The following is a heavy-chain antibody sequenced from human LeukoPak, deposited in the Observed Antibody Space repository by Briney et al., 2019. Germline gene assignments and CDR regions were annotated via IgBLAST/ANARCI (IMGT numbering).Heavy chain of an antibody. J-gene: IGHJ4*02. CDR1: GYTFTSYY. CDR2: INPNSGGT. V-gene: IGHV1-2*02. D-gene: IGHD3-10*01. CDR3: ARGRLWFGELFDY. Sequence: ASVKVSCKASGYTFTSYYMHWVRQAPGQGLEWMGWINPNSGGTNYAQKFQGRVTMTRDTSISTAYMELSRLRSDDTAVYYCARGRLWFGELFDYWGQGTLVTVSS.